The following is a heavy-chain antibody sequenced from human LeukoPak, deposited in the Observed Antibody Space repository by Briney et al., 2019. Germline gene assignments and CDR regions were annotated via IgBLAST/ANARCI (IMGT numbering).Heavy chain of an antibody. CDR3: ARGRGYSSGCFDY. D-gene: IGHD6-19*01. V-gene: IGHV4-38-2*01. CDR2: IYHSRST. Sequence: SETLSLTCAVSGYSISSGYYWGWIRQPPGKGLEWIGSIYHSRSTYYNPSLKSRVTISVDTSKNQFSLKLSSVTAADTAVYYCARGRGYSSGCFDYWGEGTLVTVSS. J-gene: IGHJ4*02. CDR1: GYSISSGYY.